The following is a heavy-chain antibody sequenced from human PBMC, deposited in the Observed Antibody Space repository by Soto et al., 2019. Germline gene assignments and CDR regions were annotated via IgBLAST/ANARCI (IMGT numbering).Heavy chain of an antibody. CDR1: GGHISSYY. V-gene: IGHV4-59*01. Sequence: AETLSLTCTVSGGHISSYYWSWIRQPPGKGLEWIGYIYYSGSTNYNPSLKSRVTISVDTSKNQFSLKLSPVTAADTAVYYCATGFVWSSSSWYKDYYYGMDVWGQGTTVT. CDR3: ATGFVWSSSSWYKDYYYGMDV. J-gene: IGHJ6*02. D-gene: IGHD6-13*01. CDR2: IYYSGST.